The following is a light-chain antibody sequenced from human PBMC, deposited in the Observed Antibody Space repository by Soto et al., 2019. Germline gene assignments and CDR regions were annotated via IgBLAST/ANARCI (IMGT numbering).Light chain of an antibody. CDR3: QQYGRSPPFT. CDR2: GAS. CDR1: QSVSSTY. V-gene: IGKV3-20*01. J-gene: IGKJ2*01. Sequence: IVLTQSPGTLSLSPGERATLSCRASQSVSSTYIAWYQQNPGQAPRLLIYGASSRATGIPDRFSGSGSGTDFTLTISRLEPEDVAVYFCQQYGRSPPFTFGQGTKVEMK.